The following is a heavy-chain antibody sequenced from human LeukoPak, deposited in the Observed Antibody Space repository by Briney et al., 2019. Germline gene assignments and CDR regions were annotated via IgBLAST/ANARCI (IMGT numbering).Heavy chain of an antibody. V-gene: IGHV1-2*02. CDR3: STTYSGYANFDY. CDR2: INPNSGGT. J-gene: IGHJ4*02. D-gene: IGHD5-12*01. Sequence: GASVKVSCKASGYTFTGYYMHWVRQAPGQGLEWMGWINPNSGGTNYAQKLQGRVTMTRDTTISTAYMELSRLRSDDTAVYYCSTTYSGYANFDYWGQGTLVTVSS. CDR1: GYTFTGYY.